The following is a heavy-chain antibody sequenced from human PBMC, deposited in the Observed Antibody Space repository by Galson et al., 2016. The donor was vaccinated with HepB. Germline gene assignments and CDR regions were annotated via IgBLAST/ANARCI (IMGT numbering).Heavy chain of an antibody. Sequence: QSGAEVKKPGESLKISCKASGFSFSNYWIAWVRQMPGKGLEWMGIIHTGDSDTRYSPSFQGQVTISADKSISTAYLQWRSLEASDTAMYYCAGSSGWLFEFWGQGTLLTVSS. CDR2: IHTGDSDT. CDR1: GFSFSNYW. J-gene: IGHJ4*02. CDR3: AGSSGWLFEF. V-gene: IGHV5-51*01. D-gene: IGHD6-19*01.